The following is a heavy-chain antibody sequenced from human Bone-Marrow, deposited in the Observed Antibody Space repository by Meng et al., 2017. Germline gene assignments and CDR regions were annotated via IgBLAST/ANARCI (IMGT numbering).Heavy chain of an antibody. D-gene: IGHD5-12*01. CDR2: IIPIFGTA. V-gene: IGHV1-69*06. CDR3: ARLRGYSGYDHDY. J-gene: IGHJ4*02. CDR1: GGTFSSYA. Sequence: SVKVSCKASGGTFSSYAISWLRQAPGQGLEWMGGIIPIFGTANYAQKFQGRVTITADKSTSTAYMEQSSLRSEDTAVYYCARLRGYSGYDHDYWGQGTLVTVSS.